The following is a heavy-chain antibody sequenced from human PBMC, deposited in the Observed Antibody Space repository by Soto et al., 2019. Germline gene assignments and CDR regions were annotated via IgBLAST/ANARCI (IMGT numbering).Heavy chain of an antibody. Sequence: ASVKVSCKTSGYAFTDYGISWVRQAPGQGLEWMGWINPYSGVANYSRNFQGRVTMTSDSSKNHFSLKLSSVTAADTAVYYCARSYGSGNYYGVPSNWFDPWGQGILVTVS. D-gene: IGHD3-10*01. CDR1: GYAFTDYG. CDR2: INPYSGVA. J-gene: IGHJ5*02. CDR3: ARSYGSGNYYGVPSNWFDP. V-gene: IGHV1-18*01.